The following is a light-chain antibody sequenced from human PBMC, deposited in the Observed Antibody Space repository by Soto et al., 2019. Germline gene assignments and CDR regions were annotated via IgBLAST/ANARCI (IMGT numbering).Light chain of an antibody. V-gene: IGKV2-28*01. J-gene: IGKJ5*01. CDR3: MQALQTPIT. Sequence: DIVMTQSPLSLTVTPGEPASISCRSSQSLLFSNGYNYLDWYLQKPGQSPQLLMYLGSTRASGVPDRFSGSGSATDFTLKISRVEAEDVGVYYCMQALQTPITFGQGTRLEIK. CDR1: QSLLFSNGYNY. CDR2: LGS.